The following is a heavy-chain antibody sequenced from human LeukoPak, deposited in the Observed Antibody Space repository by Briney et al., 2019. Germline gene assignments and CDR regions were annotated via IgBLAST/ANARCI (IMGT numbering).Heavy chain of an antibody. CDR1: GRSISPYY. D-gene: IGHD3-22*01. Sequence: PSDPLSLNCTVSGRSISPYYWNWIRQPPGKGLESIGFVSYSGSTNYNPSLESRVTISVDTSKNQVSLKLTSVTAADTAVYYCARQGYSDSSGHYYGLDYWGQGTLVTVSS. CDR2: VSYSGST. J-gene: IGHJ4*02. V-gene: IGHV4-59*08. CDR3: ARQGYSDSSGHYYGLDY.